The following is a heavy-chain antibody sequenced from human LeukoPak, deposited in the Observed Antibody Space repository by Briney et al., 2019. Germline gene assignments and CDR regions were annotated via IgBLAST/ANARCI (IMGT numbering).Heavy chain of an antibody. V-gene: IGHV3-53*01. CDR2: IYSGGST. J-gene: IGHJ4*02. CDR3: ARDSSRYGDYGLDY. CDR1: GFTVSSNY. Sequence: GGSLRLSCAASGFTVSSNYMSWVRQAPGKGLEWVSVIYSGGSTYYADSVKGRFTISRDNSKNTLYLQMNSLRAEDTAVYYCARDSSRYGDYGLDYWGQGTLVTVSS. D-gene: IGHD4-17*01.